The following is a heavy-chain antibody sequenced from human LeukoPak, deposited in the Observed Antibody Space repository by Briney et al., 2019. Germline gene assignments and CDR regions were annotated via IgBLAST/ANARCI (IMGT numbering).Heavy chain of an antibody. CDR2: ISSNGGST. Sequence: GGSLRLSCSASGFTFSSYAMHWVRQAPGKGLEYVSAISSNGGSTYYADSVKGRFTISRDNSKNTLYLQMSSLRAEDTAVYYCVKGGTTVGDFYYGMDVWGQGTTVTVSS. V-gene: IGHV3-64D*09. D-gene: IGHD4-11*01. CDR3: VKGGTTVGDFYYGMDV. J-gene: IGHJ6*02. CDR1: GFTFSSYA.